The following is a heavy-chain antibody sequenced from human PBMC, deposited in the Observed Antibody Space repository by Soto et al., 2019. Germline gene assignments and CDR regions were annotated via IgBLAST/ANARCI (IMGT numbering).Heavy chain of an antibody. V-gene: IGHV3-23*01. CDR2: ISDSGGAI. D-gene: IGHD5-18*01. Sequence: AGGSLSLSCAASGFPFSTYSMGWVRQAPGKGLEWVSAISDSGGAIFYADSVKGRFTMSGDNSRNTLYLQMNSLRAEDTAVYYCARGYSYTQPVFDYWGLGTLVTVSS. CDR3: ARGYSYTQPVFDY. J-gene: IGHJ4*02. CDR1: GFPFSTYS.